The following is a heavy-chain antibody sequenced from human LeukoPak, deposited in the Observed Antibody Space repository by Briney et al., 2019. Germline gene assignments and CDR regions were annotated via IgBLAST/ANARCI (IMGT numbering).Heavy chain of an antibody. CDR1: GFTFSSYG. CDR3: AKVGGYYDSSGYPIPGDY. D-gene: IGHD3-22*01. Sequence: GGSLRLSCAASGFTFSSYGMSWVRQAPGKGLEWVSAISGSCGSTYYADSVKGRFTISRDNSKNTLYLQMNSLRAEDTAVYYCAKVGGYYDSSGYPIPGDYWGQGTLVTVSS. V-gene: IGHV3-23*01. J-gene: IGHJ4*02. CDR2: ISGSCGST.